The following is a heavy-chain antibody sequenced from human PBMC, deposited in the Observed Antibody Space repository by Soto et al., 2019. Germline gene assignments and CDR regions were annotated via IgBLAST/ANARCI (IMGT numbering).Heavy chain of an antibody. V-gene: IGHV1-69*06. J-gene: IGHJ4*02. CDR3: ASYSSGYFTCDY. Sequence: QVQLVQSGAEVKKPGSSVKVSCKASGGTFSSYAFSWVRQAPGQGLGWMGGIIPTFGTANYAQKFQGRVTITADKSTSTAYMELSSLRSEDTAVYYCASYSSGYFTCDYWGQGALVTVSS. D-gene: IGHD3-22*01. CDR1: GGTFSSYA. CDR2: IIPTFGTA.